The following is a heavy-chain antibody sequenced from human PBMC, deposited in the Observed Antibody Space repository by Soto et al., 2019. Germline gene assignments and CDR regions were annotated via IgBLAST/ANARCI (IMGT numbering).Heavy chain of an antibody. CDR2: INSDGSAT. V-gene: IGHV3-74*03. CDR1: GFIFSGYW. D-gene: IGHD3-10*01. CDR3: ARILGGSGSFSDY. J-gene: IGHJ4*02. Sequence: EVQLVESGGGLIEPGGSLRLSCAASGFIFSGYWMHWVRQAPGKGLVWVSRINSDGSATTYADSVKGRFTISRDNAKHTMHLQMNSLRAEDTAVYYCARILGGSGSFSDYWGQGTLVTVSS.